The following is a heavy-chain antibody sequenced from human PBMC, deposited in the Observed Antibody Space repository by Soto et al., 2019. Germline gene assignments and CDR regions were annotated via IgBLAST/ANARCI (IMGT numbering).Heavy chain of an antibody. CDR3: ARYSSSYYTFDY. D-gene: IGHD6-13*01. V-gene: IGHV4-59*01. CDR2: IYYSVST. Sequence: SETLSLTCTVSGGSISSYYWSWIRQPPGNGLECIGYIYYSVSTNXXPSLKSRXXISVDTSKNHVALKLXSVTAADTAVYYCARYSSSYYTFDYWSQGTLVTXSS. CDR1: GGSISSYY. J-gene: IGHJ4*02.